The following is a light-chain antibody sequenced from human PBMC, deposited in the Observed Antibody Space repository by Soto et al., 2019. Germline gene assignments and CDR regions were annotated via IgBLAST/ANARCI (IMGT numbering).Light chain of an antibody. V-gene: IGLV2-23*02. CDR1: SSDVGRYNL. CDR3: CSYAGSSTCV. Sequence: QSVLTQPASVSGSPGQSITISCTGTSSDVGRYNLVSWYQQHPGKAPKLMIYEVSKRPSGVSNRFSGSKSGNTASLTISGLQAEDEADYYCCSYAGSSTCVFGTGTKLTVL. J-gene: IGLJ1*01. CDR2: EVS.